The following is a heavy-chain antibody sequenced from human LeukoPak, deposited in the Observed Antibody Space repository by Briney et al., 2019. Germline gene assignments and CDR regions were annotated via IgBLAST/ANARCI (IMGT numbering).Heavy chain of an antibody. D-gene: IGHD3-9*01. V-gene: IGHV3-21*01. J-gene: IGHJ4*02. CDR2: ISSSSSYI. CDR3: ARDRNYDILTGYAPLGY. Sequence: GRSLRLSCAASGFTFSSYSMNWVRQAPGKGLEWVSSISSSSSYIYYADSVKGRFTISRDNAKNSLYLQMNSLRAEDTAVYYCARDRNYDILTGYAPLGYWGQGTLVTVSS. CDR1: GFTFSSYS.